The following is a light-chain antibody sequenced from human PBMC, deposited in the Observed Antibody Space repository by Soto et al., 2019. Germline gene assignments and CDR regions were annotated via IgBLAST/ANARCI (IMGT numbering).Light chain of an antibody. CDR1: SGIIASNY. V-gene: IGLV6-57*02. Sequence: NFMLTQPHSVSASPGKTVTISCTGSSGIIASNYVQWYQQRPGSAPTTVIYEDSQRPSGVPDRFSGSTDSSSNSASLIISGLKTEDEADYYCQSYDSSNVVFVGGTKLTVL. CDR2: EDS. CDR3: QSYDSSNVV. J-gene: IGLJ2*01.